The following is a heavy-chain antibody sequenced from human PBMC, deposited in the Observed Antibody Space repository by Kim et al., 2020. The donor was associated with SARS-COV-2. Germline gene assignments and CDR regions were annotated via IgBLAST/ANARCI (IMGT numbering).Heavy chain of an antibody. Sequence: SETLSLTCAVSGGSISIGGYSWSWIRQPPGKGLEWIGYIYHSGSTYYNPSLKSRVTISVDRSKNQFSLKPSSVTAADTAVYYCACLVVTRPLGYFQHWGQGTLVTVSS. J-gene: IGHJ1*01. CDR3: ACLVVTRPLGYFQH. D-gene: IGHD3-22*01. V-gene: IGHV4-30-2*01. CDR2: IYHSGST. CDR1: GGSISIGGYS.